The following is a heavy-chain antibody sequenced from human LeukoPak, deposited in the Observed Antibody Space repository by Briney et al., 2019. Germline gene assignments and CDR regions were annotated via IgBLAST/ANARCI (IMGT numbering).Heavy chain of an antibody. J-gene: IGHJ4*02. CDR2: FDPEDGET. V-gene: IGHV1-24*01. CDR3: ARGGLLWFGELLYDY. D-gene: IGHD3-10*01. Sequence: ASVKVSCKVSGYTLTELSMHWVRQAPGKGLEWMGGFDPEDGETIYAQKFQGRVTMTEDTSTDTAYMELSRLRSDDTAVYYCARGGLLWFGELLYDYWGQGTLVTVSS. CDR1: GYTLTELS.